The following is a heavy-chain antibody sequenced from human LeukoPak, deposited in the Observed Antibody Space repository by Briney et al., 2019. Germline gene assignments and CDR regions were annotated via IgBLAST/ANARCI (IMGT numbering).Heavy chain of an antibody. CDR1: GYTFTNYG. CDR2: INAYNGYT. Sequence: ASVKVSCKASGYTFTNYGITWVRQAPGQGLECMGWINAYNGYTNYPQKMKDRVSVTTDTSTRTAYMELRNLRSDDTAVYYCARGRGSSDWYYCDNWGQGTLVTVSS. D-gene: IGHD6-19*01. V-gene: IGHV1-18*01. J-gene: IGHJ4*02. CDR3: ARGRGSSDWYYCDN.